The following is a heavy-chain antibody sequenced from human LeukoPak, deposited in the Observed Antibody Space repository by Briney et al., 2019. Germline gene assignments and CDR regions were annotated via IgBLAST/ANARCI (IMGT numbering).Heavy chain of an antibody. CDR1: GLTFDGYK. Sequence: GGSLRLSRAASGLTFDGYKMGLVRQPPGKGLGWVPIIIRDGDSTHVADSVEGPLSISRDNSENSLYQLMNSLRTEHTAVYFCVRDNTHWSLDYWGQGTLVTVSS. V-gene: IGHV3-43*01. CDR3: VRDNTHWSLDY. D-gene: IGHD2-15*01. CDR2: IIRDGDST. J-gene: IGHJ4*02.